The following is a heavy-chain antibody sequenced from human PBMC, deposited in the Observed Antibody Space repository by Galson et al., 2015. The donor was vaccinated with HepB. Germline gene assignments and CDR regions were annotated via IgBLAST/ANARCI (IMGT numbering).Heavy chain of an antibody. CDR2: IWYDGTNK. J-gene: IGHJ4*02. Sequence: SLRLSCAASGFTFSSYGMHWVRQAPGKGLEWLAVIWYDGTNKFYADSVKGRFTISRDNSKNTLYLQMNSLGADDTALYYCARDRAAAHTCPDYWGQGTLVTVSS. CDR3: ARDRAAAHTCPDY. V-gene: IGHV3-33*08. CDR1: GFTFSSYG. D-gene: IGHD6-13*01.